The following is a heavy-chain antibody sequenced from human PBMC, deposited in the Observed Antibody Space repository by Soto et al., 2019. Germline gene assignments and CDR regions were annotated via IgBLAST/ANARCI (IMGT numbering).Heavy chain of an antibody. CDR2: ISSSGDST. CDR3: MGPAPRGRNYFYFGMDV. V-gene: IGHV3-23*01. D-gene: IGHD3-10*01. J-gene: IGHJ6*02. CDR1: GFTFSSYA. Sequence: EVQLLESGGGLVQPGGSLRLSCAASGFTFSSYAMSWVRQPPGQGLEWVPGISSSGDSTYYADSVKGRFTISRDNSKNRLIVRMNRPRVEDTAVDYCMGPAPRGRNYFYFGMDVWGQGSTVTVSS.